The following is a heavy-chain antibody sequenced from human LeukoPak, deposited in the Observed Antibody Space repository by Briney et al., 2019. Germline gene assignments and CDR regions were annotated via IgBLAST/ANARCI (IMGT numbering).Heavy chain of an antibody. Sequence: GGSLRLSCAASGITFSGNAIHWVRQPPGRGPEWVAVISKDGSEKSYADSVKGRFTISRDDSKNSLYLQMNSLRPEDTAFYYCATNEDDSGSNYRAFHYWGQGTLVTVST. J-gene: IGHJ4*02. CDR3: ATNEDDSGSNYRAFHY. CDR2: ISKDGSEK. CDR1: GITFSGNA. V-gene: IGHV3-30*04. D-gene: IGHD1-26*01.